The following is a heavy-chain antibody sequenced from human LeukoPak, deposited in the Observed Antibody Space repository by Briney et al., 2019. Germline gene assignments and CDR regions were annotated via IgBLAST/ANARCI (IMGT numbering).Heavy chain of an antibody. J-gene: IGHJ5*02. Sequence: ASVKVSCKAFGYTFTSNYMHWVRQAPGQGPEWMGVISPSGGSTTYAQKFQGRVTLTRDMSTSTDYLELSSLRSEDTAVYYCARQAQSGPITMVNWFDPWGQGTLVTVSS. CDR1: GYTFTSNY. D-gene: IGHD3-10*01. V-gene: IGHV1-46*01. CDR3: ARQAQSGPITMVNWFDP. CDR2: ISPSGGST.